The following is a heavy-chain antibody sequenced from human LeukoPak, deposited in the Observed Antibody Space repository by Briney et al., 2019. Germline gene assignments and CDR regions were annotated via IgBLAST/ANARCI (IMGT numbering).Heavy chain of an antibody. CDR3: ARGLCGASCYDISGRRSYYGMDV. Sequence: SETLSLTCAVYGWSFSGYYWSWIRQPPGKGLEWIGEINHSGSTNYNPSLKSQVTMSVDTSKNQFSLKLSSVTAADTTVYYCARGLCGASCYDISGRRSYYGMDVWGQGTTVTVSS. D-gene: IGHD2-2*01. J-gene: IGHJ6*02. V-gene: IGHV4-34*01. CDR2: INHSGST. CDR1: GWSFSGYY.